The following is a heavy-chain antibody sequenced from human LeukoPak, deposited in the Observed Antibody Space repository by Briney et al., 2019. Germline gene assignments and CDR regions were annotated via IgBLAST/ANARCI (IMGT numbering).Heavy chain of an antibody. CDR3: ARWQNGGTSYRRSGWSDH. CDR2: IYSSGST. CDR1: GASIRPHY. D-gene: IGHD6-6*01. V-gene: IGHV4-59*11. Sequence: SETLSLTCPVSGASIRPHYWSWVRQPPGKGLEWIGYIYSSGSTNYNPSLKSRVTISLVTSYRQFSLKSSYANAAATALDYCARWQNGGTSYRRSGWSDHWGQGTLVTVSS. J-gene: IGHJ5*02.